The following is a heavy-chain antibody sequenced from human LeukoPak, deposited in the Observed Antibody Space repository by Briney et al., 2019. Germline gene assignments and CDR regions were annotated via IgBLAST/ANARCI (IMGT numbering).Heavy chain of an antibody. CDR2: VSPFNGNT. D-gene: IGHD3-10*01. CDR1: GYTFTCHG. V-gene: IGHV1-8*02. Sequence: ASVNLSCKASGYTFTCHGISWVRHATGQGHEWMGWVSPFNGNTIYAQEFPGRVTMTRNTSISTIYLELSSLRSEDTAVYYCARGRMVRGVRCAFDIWGQGTMVTVSS. CDR3: ARGRMVRGVRCAFDI. J-gene: IGHJ3*02.